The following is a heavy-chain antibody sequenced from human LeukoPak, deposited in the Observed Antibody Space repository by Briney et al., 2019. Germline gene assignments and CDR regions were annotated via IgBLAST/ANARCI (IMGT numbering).Heavy chain of an antibody. CDR3: ARSGGPGTYHQLRYNWFDP. Sequence: GRSLRLSCAASGFTFDDYAMHWGRQAPGEGVEWLSSITTISHYIYYAGAVRGRFTISRDNAKNSLYLQMNSLRGEDTAVYYCARSGGPGTYHQLRYNWFDPWGQGTLVTVSS. CDR2: ITTISHYI. D-gene: IGHD3-10*01. J-gene: IGHJ5*02. V-gene: IGHV3-21*01. CDR1: GFTFDDYA.